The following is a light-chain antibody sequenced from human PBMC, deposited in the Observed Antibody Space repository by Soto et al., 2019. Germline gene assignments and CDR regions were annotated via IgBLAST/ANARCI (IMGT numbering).Light chain of an antibody. V-gene: IGKV3-20*01. CDR3: QQYGSSRGFT. J-gene: IGKJ3*01. CDR2: GAS. CDR1: QSVSSSY. Sequence: EIVLTQSPGTLSLSPGEIATLSCRASQSVSSSYLAWYQQKPGQAPRLLIHGASSRATGSPDRFSGSGSGTDFTLTISRLEPEDFAVYYCQQYGSSRGFTFGPGTKVDIK.